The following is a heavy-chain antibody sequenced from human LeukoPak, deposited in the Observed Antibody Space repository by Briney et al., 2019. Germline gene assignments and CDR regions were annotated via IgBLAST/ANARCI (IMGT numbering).Heavy chain of an antibody. D-gene: IGHD2-15*01. CDR3: ARDRLTRESGGSSGDAFDI. J-gene: IGHJ3*02. CDR2: IYYSGST. Sequence: SETLSLTCTVSGGSISSGGYYWSWIRQHPGKGLEWIGYIYYSGSTYYNPSLKSRVTISVDTSKNQFSLKLSSVTAADTAVYYCARDRLTRESGGSSGDAFDIWGQGTMVTVSS. V-gene: IGHV4-31*03. CDR1: GGSISSGGYY.